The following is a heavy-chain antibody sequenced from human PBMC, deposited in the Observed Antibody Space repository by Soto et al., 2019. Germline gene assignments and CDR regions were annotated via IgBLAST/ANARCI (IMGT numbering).Heavy chain of an antibody. J-gene: IGHJ4*02. Sequence: SETLSLTCTVSGGSISSGGYYWSWIRQHPGKGLEWIGYIYYSGSTYYNPSLNNRATISLDTSKNQVSLTLTSVTAADAAVYYCAALGTVYRAVDHWGQGTLVTVSS. D-gene: IGHD2-8*01. CDR1: GGSISSGGYY. CDR2: IYYSGST. CDR3: AALGTVYRAVDH. V-gene: IGHV4-61*08.